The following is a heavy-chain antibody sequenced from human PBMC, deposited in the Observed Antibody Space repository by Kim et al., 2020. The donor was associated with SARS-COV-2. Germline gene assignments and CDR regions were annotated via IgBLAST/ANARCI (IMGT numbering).Heavy chain of an antibody. J-gene: IGHJ5*02. Sequence: MSRVTISVDTSKNQFSMKLSSVTAADTAVYYCARAEIGVVPAAYLNWFDPWGQVTLVTVSS. D-gene: IGHD2-2*01. CDR3: ARAEIGVVPAAYLNWFDP. V-gene: IGHV4-59*01.